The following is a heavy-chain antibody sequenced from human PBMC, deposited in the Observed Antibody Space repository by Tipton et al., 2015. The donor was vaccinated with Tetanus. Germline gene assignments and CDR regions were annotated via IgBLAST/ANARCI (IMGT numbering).Heavy chain of an antibody. D-gene: IGHD6-25*01. J-gene: IGHJ4*02. CDR1: GFIFDNYA. V-gene: IGHV3-9*01. CDR2: ISWNGGSI. Sequence: SLRLSCAASGFIFDNYAMHWVRQVPGKGLEWVAGISWNGGSIDYADSLKGRFTISRDNAKNSLYLQIDSLGAEDTALYYCASGRTLDYWGQGTLVTVSS. CDR3: ASGRTLDY.